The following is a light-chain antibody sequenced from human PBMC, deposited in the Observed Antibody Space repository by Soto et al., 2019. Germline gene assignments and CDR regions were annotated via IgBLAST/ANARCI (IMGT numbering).Light chain of an antibody. CDR1: QSVISNY. Sequence: VSLSPGERVTLSCRASQSVISNYLAWYQQRPGQAPRLLIYAASSRATGIPDRFSGSGSGTEFTLSISRLEPEDFAVYYCHQYGSSLTWPFGQGTKVE. CDR3: HQYGSSLTWP. CDR2: AAS. J-gene: IGKJ1*01. V-gene: IGKV3-20*01.